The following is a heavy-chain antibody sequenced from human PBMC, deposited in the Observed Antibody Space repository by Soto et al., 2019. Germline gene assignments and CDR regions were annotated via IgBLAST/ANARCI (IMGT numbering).Heavy chain of an antibody. CDR2: IIKDGSQK. CDR3: ARDWGGLGY. J-gene: IGHJ4*02. V-gene: IGHV3-7*03. CDR1: GFTFSNYW. D-gene: IGHD3-10*01. Sequence: EVQLVESGGGLVQPWGSLRLSCAASGFTFSNYWMTWVRQAPGKGLEWVANIIKDGSQKSYADSVKGRFTISRDNAKNSLYLEMNSLRVEDTAVYYCARDWGGLGYWGQGTLVTVSS.